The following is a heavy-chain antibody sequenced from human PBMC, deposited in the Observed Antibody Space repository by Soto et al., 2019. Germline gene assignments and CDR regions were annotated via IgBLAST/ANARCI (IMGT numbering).Heavy chain of an antibody. D-gene: IGHD3-3*01. V-gene: IGHV1-69*06. CDR1: GGTFSSYA. J-gene: IGHJ5*02. Sequence: QVQLVQSGAEVKKPGSSVKVSCKASGGTFSSYAISWVRQSPGQGLEWMGGIIPIFGTANYAQKFQGRVRITAVKSTSTAYTGLRSLRSEDTAVYYCAKYYEFWSGYSTWFDPWGQGTLVTVSS. CDR3: AKYYEFWSGYSTWFDP. CDR2: IIPIFGTA.